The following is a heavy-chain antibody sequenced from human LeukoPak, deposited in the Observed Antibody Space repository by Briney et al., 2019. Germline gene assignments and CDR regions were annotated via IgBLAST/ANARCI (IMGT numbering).Heavy chain of an antibody. V-gene: IGHV3-33*01. CDR3: ARIGGDRDPFDY. Sequence: GGSLRLSCAASGFTFSSYGMHWVRQAPGKGLEWVAVIWYDGTNKYYVDSVKGRFTISRDNSENTLYLQMNSLRAEGTAVYYCARIGGDRDPFDYWGQGTLVTVSS. CDR2: IWYDGTNK. CDR1: GFTFSSYG. J-gene: IGHJ4*02. D-gene: IGHD2-21*02.